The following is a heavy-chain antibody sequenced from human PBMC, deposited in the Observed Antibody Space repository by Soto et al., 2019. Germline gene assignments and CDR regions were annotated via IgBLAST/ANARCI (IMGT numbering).Heavy chain of an antibody. CDR1: GFTFSDYA. J-gene: IGHJ4*02. CDR3: VLEVRAKSFDH. CDR2: IISSGGST. Sequence: LRLSCAVSGFTFSDYAMRWVRQAPGKGLEWVSSIISSGGSTYYADSVKGRFTISRDNSKNTLYLQMNSLRAEDTAIYYCVLEVRAKSFDHWGQGTLVTVSS. V-gene: IGHV3-23*01.